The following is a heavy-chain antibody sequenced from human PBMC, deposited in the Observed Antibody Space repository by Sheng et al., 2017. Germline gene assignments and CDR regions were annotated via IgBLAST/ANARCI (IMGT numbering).Heavy chain of an antibody. J-gene: IGHJ5*02. CDR3: ARGRVVVPAATWHNWFDP. CDR1: GGSFSGYY. D-gene: IGHD2-2*01. CDR2: INHSGST. V-gene: IGHV4-34*01. Sequence: QVQLQQWGAGLLKPSETLSLTCAVYGGSFSGYYWSWIRQPPGKGLEWIGEINHSGSTNYNPSLKSRVTISVDTSKNQFSLKLSSVTAADTAVYYCARGRVVVPAATWHNWFDPWGQGNPRSPSPQ.